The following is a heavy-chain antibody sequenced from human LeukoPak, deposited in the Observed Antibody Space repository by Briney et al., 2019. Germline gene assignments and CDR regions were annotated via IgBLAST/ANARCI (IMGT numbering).Heavy chain of an antibody. D-gene: IGHD4-17*01. V-gene: IGHV1-69*05. CDR1: GYTFIIYG. J-gene: IGHJ6*03. CDR2: IIPIFGTA. Sequence: ASVKVSCKASGYTFIIYGISWVRQAPGQGLEWMGGIIPIFGTANYAQKFQGRVTITTDESTSTAYMELSSLRSEDTAVYYCAFHDYGDYEGSPRGYMDVWGKGTTVTVSS. CDR3: AFHDYGDYEGSPRGYMDV.